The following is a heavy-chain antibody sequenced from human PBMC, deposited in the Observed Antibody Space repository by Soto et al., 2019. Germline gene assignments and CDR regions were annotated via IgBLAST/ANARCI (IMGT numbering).Heavy chain of an antibody. V-gene: IGHV4-61*01. CDR3: VSQRTSVLTQAYFDY. J-gene: IGHJ4*02. Sequence: SETLSLTCTVSGGSVSSGSYYWSWIRQPPGKGLEWIGYIYYGGSTNYNPSLKSRVTISVDTSKNQFSLKLNSVTASDTAVYFCVSQRTSVLTQAYFDYWGPGALVTVSS. D-gene: IGHD2-8*01. CDR2: IYYGGST. CDR1: GGSVSSGSYY.